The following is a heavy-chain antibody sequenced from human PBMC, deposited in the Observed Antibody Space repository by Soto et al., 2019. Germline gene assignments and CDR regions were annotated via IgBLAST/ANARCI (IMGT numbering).Heavy chain of an antibody. Sequence: QVQLQESGPGLEKPSETLSLTCTVSGGSISSYYWSWIRQPPGKGLEWIGYIYYSGSTNYNPSLKSRVTISVDTSKNQFSLKLSSVTAADTAVYYCARAARDYYYYGMDVWGQGTTVTVSS. V-gene: IGHV4-59*01. CDR3: ARAARDYYYYGMDV. CDR2: IYYSGST. CDR1: GGSISSYY. J-gene: IGHJ6*02.